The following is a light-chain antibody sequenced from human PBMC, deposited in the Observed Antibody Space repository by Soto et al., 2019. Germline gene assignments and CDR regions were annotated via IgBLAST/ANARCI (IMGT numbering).Light chain of an antibody. V-gene: IGLV2-23*02. Sequence: ALTQPASVSGSPGQSITISCAGSSSDVGKYNLVSWYQQHPGKAPKLMIYATNKRPSGVSNRFSGSKSGNTASLTISGLQAEDEADYHCCSYAGSDTFTFGGGTKVTVL. CDR1: SSDVGKYNL. CDR3: CSYAGSDTFT. CDR2: ATN. J-gene: IGLJ2*01.